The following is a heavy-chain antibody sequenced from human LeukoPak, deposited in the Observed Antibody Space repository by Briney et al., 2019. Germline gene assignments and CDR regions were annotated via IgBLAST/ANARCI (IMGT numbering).Heavy chain of an antibody. CDR3: ARDLVTVTKGFDI. Sequence: PSETLSLTCAVSGDSFSSHDWTWIRQPPGRGLEWIGYISYIGTTNYNPSLKSRVTISIDTSKNQFSLKLSSVTTADTAVYYGARDLVTVTKGFDIWGLGTMVSVSS. J-gene: IGHJ3*02. D-gene: IGHD4-17*01. CDR1: GDSFSSHD. V-gene: IGHV4-59*11. CDR2: ISYIGTT.